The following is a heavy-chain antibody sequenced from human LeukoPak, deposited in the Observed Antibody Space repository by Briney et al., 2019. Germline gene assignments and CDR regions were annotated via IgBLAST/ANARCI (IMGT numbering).Heavy chain of an antibody. Sequence: GGSLRLSCAASGFTFNRYSMNWVRQAPGKGLEGVSYISSSGNTIDYADSVKGRFTISRDNAKNSLYLQMVSLRGEDTAVYYCARLRGYGYGYGDYWGQGTLVTVSS. J-gene: IGHJ4*02. CDR2: ISSSGNTI. CDR3: ARLRGYGYGYGDY. D-gene: IGHD5-18*01. V-gene: IGHV3-48*04. CDR1: GFTFNRYS.